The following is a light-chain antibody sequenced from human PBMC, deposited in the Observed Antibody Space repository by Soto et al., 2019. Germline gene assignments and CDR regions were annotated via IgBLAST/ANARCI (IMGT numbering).Light chain of an antibody. CDR3: QQYYNWPPT. CDR2: DTS. J-gene: IGKJ5*01. Sequence: MILTQSPATLSLSPGDRATLSCRASQSISSYSSSYQQKPGQAPRPVIYDTSNSATDTPARFSGSGSGTDFTRTIGSLEPEEFAVYYWQQYYNWPPTFGQGTRLESK. V-gene: IGKV3-11*01. CDR1: QSISSY.